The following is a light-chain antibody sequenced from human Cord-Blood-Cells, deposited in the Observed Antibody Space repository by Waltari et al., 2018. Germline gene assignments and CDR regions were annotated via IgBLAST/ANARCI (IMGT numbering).Light chain of an antibody. J-gene: IGKJ3*01. CDR2: AAS. CDR1: QSISSY. V-gene: IGKV1-39*01. CDR3: QQSYSTPFT. Sequence: DFKMTKPPPSLSASEGARVTITCRASQSISSYLNWYQQKPGKAPKLLIYAASSLQSGVPSRFSGSGSGTDFTLTISSLQPEDFATYYCQQSYSTPFTFGPGTKVDIK.